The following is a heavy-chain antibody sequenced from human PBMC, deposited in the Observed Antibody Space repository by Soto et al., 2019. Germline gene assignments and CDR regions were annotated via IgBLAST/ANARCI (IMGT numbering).Heavy chain of an antibody. V-gene: IGHV4-31*03. CDR3: ARSGSGYSYGLDY. CDR1: GGSISSGGYY. D-gene: IGHD5-18*01. J-gene: IGHJ4*02. CDR2: IYYSGST. Sequence: PSETLSLTCTVSGGSISSGGYYWSWIRQNPGKGMEWIGYIYYSGSTYYNPSLKSRVTISVDTSKNQFSLKLSSVTAADTAVYYCARSGSGYSYGLDYWGQGTLVTVSS.